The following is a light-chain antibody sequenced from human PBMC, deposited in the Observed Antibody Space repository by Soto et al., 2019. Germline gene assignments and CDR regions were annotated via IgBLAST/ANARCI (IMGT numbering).Light chain of an antibody. CDR1: QSVGTH. Sequence: EIVLTQTPATLSLSPGEKATLSCRASQSVGTHLAWYQQKPGQAPRLLIYDASTMYDASNRATGVPARFRGSGSGTDFTLTITSLEPEDFAVYFCQQRDDWPPFTFDPGTKVDIK. J-gene: IGKJ3*01. CDR3: QQRDDWPPFT. CDR2: DAS. V-gene: IGKV3-11*01.